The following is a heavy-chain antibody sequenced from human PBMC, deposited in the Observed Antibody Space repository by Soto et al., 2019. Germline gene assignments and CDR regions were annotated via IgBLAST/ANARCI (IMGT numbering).Heavy chain of an antibody. J-gene: IGHJ6*02. D-gene: IGHD4-4*01. CDR2: ISYDGSNK. V-gene: IGHV3-30-3*01. Sequence: QVQLVESGGGVVQPGRSLRLSCAASGFTFSSYAMHWVRQAPGKGLEWVAVISYDGSNKYYADSVKGRFTISRDNSKNALYLQMSSLRAEDTAVYYCAGEATVRTLSYYYGMDVWGQGATVTGSS. CDR3: AGEATVRTLSYYYGMDV. CDR1: GFTFSSYA.